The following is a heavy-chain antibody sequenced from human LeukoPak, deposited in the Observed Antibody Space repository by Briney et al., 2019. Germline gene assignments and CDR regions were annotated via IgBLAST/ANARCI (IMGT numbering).Heavy chain of an antibody. J-gene: IGHJ3*02. CDR2: INQDGTDK. D-gene: IGHD1-26*01. V-gene: IGHV3-7*03. CDR1: EFTFSSYW. Sequence: GGSLRLSCEASEFTFSSYWMSWVRQAPGKGMEWVANINQDGTDKYYVESVKGRFTISRDNAKNSLYLQMNSRRAEDTAVYYCARGGSYLSAFDIWGQGTMVTVSS. CDR3: ARGGSYLSAFDI.